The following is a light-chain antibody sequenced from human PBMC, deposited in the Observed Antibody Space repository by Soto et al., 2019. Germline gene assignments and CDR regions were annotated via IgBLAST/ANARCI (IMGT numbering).Light chain of an antibody. Sequence: DIVMTQSPDSLAVSLGERATIHCKSSQTVFYSANNRNYLAWYQQKPGQPPKLLLYRASIRESGVPDRFSGSGSGTDFTLTISSQQAEDVAVYYCQQYYGTPYTFGQGTKLEI. CDR1: QTVFYSANNRNY. CDR2: RAS. CDR3: QQYYGTPYT. J-gene: IGKJ2*01. V-gene: IGKV4-1*01.